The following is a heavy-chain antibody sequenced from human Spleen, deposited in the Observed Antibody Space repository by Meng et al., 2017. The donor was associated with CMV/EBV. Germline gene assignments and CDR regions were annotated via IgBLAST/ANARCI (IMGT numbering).Heavy chain of an antibody. Sequence: ASVKVSCKASGYTITTYGLSWVRQAPGQGLEWMGWISVYNGNTKYAQKFQGRVTVTTDTSTSTAYMELRSLRSDDTAVYYCARDNTHYDILTGYYLLRTYYYGMDVWGQGTTVTVSS. CDR3: ARDNTHYDILTGYYLLRTYYYGMDV. CDR1: GYTITTYG. D-gene: IGHD3-9*01. V-gene: IGHV1-18*01. J-gene: IGHJ6*02. CDR2: ISVYNGNT.